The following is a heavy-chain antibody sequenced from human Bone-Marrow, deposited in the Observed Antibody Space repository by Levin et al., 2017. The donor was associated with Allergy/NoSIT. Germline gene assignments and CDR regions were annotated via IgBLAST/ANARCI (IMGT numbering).Heavy chain of an antibody. CDR1: GGSISSYY. J-gene: IGHJ4*02. Sequence: SETLSLTCTVSGGSISSYYWSWIRQPPGKGLEWIGYVYYTGSTNYNPSLKSRITISVDTSKNQFSLKLSSVTAADTAVYYCARVKYYYYDSSGFSFDSWGQGTLVTVSS. V-gene: IGHV4-59*01. D-gene: IGHD3-22*01. CDR2: VYYTGST. CDR3: ARVKYYYYDSSGFSFDS.